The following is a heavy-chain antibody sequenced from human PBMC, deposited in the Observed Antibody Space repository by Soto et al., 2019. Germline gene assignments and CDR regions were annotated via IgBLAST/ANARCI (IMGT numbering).Heavy chain of an antibody. D-gene: IGHD3-10*01. V-gene: IGHV1-18*01. CDR2: ISAYNGNT. CDR1: GYTFTSYG. Sequence: ASVKVSCKASGYTFTSYGISWVRQAPGQGLEWMGWISAYNGNTNYAQKLQGRVTMTTDTSTSTAYMELRSLRSDDTAVYYCARVPRITMVRGVMKPTPCDYWGQGTLVTVSS. J-gene: IGHJ4*02. CDR3: ARVPRITMVRGVMKPTPCDY.